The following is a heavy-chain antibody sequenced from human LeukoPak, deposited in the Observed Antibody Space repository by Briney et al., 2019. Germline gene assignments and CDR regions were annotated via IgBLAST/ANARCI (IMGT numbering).Heavy chain of an antibody. CDR1: GFTFSNAW. J-gene: IGHJ4*02. CDR3: ARDLGYSSGWYYFDY. D-gene: IGHD6-19*01. V-gene: IGHV3-48*04. Sequence: GGSLRLSCAASGFTFSNAWMSWVRQAPGKGLEWVSYISSSGSTIYYADSVKGRFTISRDNAKNSLYLQMNSLRAEDTAVYYCARDLGYSSGWYYFDYWGQGTLVTVSS. CDR2: ISSSGSTI.